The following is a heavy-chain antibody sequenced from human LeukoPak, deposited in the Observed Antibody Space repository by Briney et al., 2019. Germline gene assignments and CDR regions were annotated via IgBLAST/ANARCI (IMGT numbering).Heavy chain of an antibody. Sequence: SETLSLTCTVSGGSISSSTYYWGWIRQPPGKGLEWIASIYYSGSTYYNPSLKSRVTISVDTSENQFSLKLSSVTAADTAVYYCARWNYDILTGYCYWGQGTLVTVSS. CDR2: IYYSGST. D-gene: IGHD3-9*01. V-gene: IGHV4-39*07. CDR3: ARWNYDILTGYCY. J-gene: IGHJ4*02. CDR1: GGSISSSTYY.